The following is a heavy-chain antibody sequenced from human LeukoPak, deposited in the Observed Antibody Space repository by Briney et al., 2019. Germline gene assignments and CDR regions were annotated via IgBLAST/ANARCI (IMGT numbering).Heavy chain of an antibody. CDR1: GFTFSSYW. CDR2: INSDGSST. Sequence: GGSLRLSCAASGFTFSSYWMHWVRQAPGKGLVWVSRINSDGSSTSYADSVKGRFTISRDNAKNTLYLQMNSLRAEDTAVYYCTRGAGLLWFGETGWFDPWGQGTLVTVSS. V-gene: IGHV3-74*01. J-gene: IGHJ5*02. D-gene: IGHD3-10*01. CDR3: TRGAGLLWFGETGWFDP.